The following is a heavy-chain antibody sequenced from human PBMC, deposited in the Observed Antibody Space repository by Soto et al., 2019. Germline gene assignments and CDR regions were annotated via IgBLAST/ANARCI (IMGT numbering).Heavy chain of an antibody. CDR3: ARDMGVGDFDN. J-gene: IGHJ4*02. V-gene: IGHV4-61*08. CDR1: GGSISSGVYY. CDR2: IYYSGSGST. D-gene: IGHD1-26*01. Sequence: SETLSLTCTVSGGSISSGVYYWSWIRQHPGKGLEWIGYIYYSGSGSTYYNPSLKSRVTIAIDTSKSQFSLKLSSVTAADTAVYYCARDMGVGDFDNWGQGTLVTVSS.